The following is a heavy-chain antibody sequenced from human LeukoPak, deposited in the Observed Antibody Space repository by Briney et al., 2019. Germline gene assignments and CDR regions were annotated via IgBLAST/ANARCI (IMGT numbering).Heavy chain of an antibody. CDR1: GGSISNNDYY. Sequence: SETLSLTCAVSGGSISNNDYYWGWIRQPPGKGLEWIGSIYYSGSTYYNPTLKNRVTISFDMSKNHFSLDLSSVTAADTALYYCARGVITMIRGVITNWFDPWGRGALVTVSS. D-gene: IGHD3-10*01. V-gene: IGHV4-39*07. J-gene: IGHJ5*02. CDR3: ARGVITMIRGVITNWFDP. CDR2: IYYSGST.